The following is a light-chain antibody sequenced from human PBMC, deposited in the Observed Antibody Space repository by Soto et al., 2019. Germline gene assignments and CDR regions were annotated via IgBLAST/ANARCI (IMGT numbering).Light chain of an antibody. CDR2: DVS. Sequence: QSALTQPASVSGSPGQSITISCTGTSSDVGGYNSVSWYQQHPGKAPKLMIYDVSNRYSGVSNRFSGSKSGNTASLTISGLQAEDEADYYCSSYTSSTILFGGGTKVTVL. CDR3: SSYTSSTIL. V-gene: IGLV2-14*01. CDR1: SSDVGGYNS. J-gene: IGLJ2*01.